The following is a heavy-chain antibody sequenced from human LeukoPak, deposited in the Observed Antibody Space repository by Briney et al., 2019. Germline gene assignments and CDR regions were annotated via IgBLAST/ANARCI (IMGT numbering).Heavy chain of an antibody. CDR1: GGSISSTTYY. V-gene: IGHV4-61*05. D-gene: IGHD3-3*01. J-gene: IGHJ3*01. Sequence: SETLSPTCSVSGGSISSTTYYWAWIRQPPGKGLEWIGYIHTSGSNNQYPSLKSRVTISVDKSKNHFSLRLTSVTAADTAVYYCARLSAAVHLGAFDLWGQGTMVTVSS. CDR2: IHTSGSN. CDR3: ARLSAAVHLGAFDL.